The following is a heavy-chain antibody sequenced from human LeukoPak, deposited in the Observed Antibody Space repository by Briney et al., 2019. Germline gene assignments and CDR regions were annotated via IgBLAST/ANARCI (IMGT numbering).Heavy chain of an antibody. CDR1: GFRFSDFT. CDR2: ISGSGGST. V-gene: IGHV3-23*01. D-gene: IGHD6-13*01. Sequence: GGSLRLSCAASGFRFSDFTMTWVRQAPGKGREWVSAISGSGGSTYYADSVKGRFTISRDNSKNTLYLQMNSLRAEDTAVYYCAKDYSSSWTTDYYYYYGMDVWGQGTTVTVSS. CDR3: AKDYSSSWTTDYYYYYGMDV. J-gene: IGHJ6*02.